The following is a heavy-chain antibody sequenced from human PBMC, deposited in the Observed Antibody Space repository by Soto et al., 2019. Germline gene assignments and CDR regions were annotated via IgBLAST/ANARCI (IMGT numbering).Heavy chain of an antibody. Sequence: ASVKVSCKASGYTFTSYGISWVRQAPGQGLEWMGWISAYNGNTNYAQKLQGRVTMTTDTSTSTAYMELRSLRSDDTAVYYCARAKGSYDFWSGYLSHYGMDVWGQGTTVTVSS. CDR2: ISAYNGNT. CDR3: ARAKGSYDFWSGYLSHYGMDV. D-gene: IGHD3-3*01. CDR1: GYTFTSYG. V-gene: IGHV1-18*01. J-gene: IGHJ6*02.